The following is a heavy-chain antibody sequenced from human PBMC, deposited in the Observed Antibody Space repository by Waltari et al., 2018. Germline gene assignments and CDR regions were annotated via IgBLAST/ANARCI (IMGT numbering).Heavy chain of an antibody. CDR2: IYTSGST. J-gene: IGHJ4*02. CDR3: ARGTYGANSD. V-gene: IGHV4-61*09. CDR1: GGSVSSGTYY. Sequence: QVQLLESGPGLVKPSQTLSLTCTVSGGSVSSGTYYWSWIRQPAGKGLEWIGYIYTSGSTNYTPSLTSRVSISLDTSKNQFSLRLTSVAAADTAVYYCARGTYGANSDWGQGTLVTVSS. D-gene: IGHD3-10*01.